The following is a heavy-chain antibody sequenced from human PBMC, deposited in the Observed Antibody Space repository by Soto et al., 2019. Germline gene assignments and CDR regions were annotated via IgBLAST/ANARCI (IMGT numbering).Heavy chain of an antibody. CDR2: MNPNSGNT. J-gene: IGHJ5*02. V-gene: IGHV1-8*01. D-gene: IGHD3-22*01. CDR3: ARGGLNYYDSSGYLP. CDR1: GYTFTTYD. Sequence: GASVKVSCKASGYTFTTYDINWVRQATGQGLEWMGWMNPNSGNTGYAQKFQGRVTMTRNTSISTAYMELSSLRSEDTAVYYCARGGLNYYDSSGYLPWGQGTLVTVSS.